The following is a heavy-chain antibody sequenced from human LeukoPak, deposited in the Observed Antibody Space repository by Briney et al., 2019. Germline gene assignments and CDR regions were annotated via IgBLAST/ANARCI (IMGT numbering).Heavy chain of an antibody. D-gene: IGHD1-26*01. J-gene: IGHJ5*02. CDR3: ARISGSYYADWFDP. CDR2: ISTYNGNT. V-gene: IGHV1-18*01. Sequence: ASVKVSCKASGYTFSSYGITWVRQAPGQGLEWMGWISTYNGNTNYAQKLQGRVTMTTDTSTSTAYMELRSLRSDDTAVYYCARISGSYYADWFDPWGRGTLVTVSS. CDR1: GYTFSSYG.